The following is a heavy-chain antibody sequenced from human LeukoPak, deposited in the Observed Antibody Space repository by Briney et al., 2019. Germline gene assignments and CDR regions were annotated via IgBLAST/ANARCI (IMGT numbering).Heavy chain of an antibody. D-gene: IGHD6-6*01. J-gene: IGHJ4*02. CDR3: ARANSSSSRAFDY. CDR2: IYSSGYT. Sequence: SETLSLTCTVSSGSMNKYQWNWIRQSAGKGLEWIGRIYSSGYTDYNSSLKGRITMSLDTSKNQFSLKLTSVSAADTAVYYCARANSSSSRAFDYWGQGTLVTVSS. V-gene: IGHV4-4*07. CDR1: SGSMNKYQ.